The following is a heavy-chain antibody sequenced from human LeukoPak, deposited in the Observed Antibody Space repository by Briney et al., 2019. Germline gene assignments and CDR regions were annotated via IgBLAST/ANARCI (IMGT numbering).Heavy chain of an antibody. Sequence: GESLKISCKASGYSFTTHWIAWVRQKPGTGLEWMGIIFPGDSDTRYSPSFQGQVTISADESISTAYLQWSSLKASDTAMYYCARGDYGDFRVFYTLFDYWGQGTLVTVSS. CDR3: ARGDYGDFRVFYTLFDY. CDR2: IFPGDSDT. J-gene: IGHJ4*02. D-gene: IGHD4-17*01. CDR1: GYSFTTHW. V-gene: IGHV5-51*01.